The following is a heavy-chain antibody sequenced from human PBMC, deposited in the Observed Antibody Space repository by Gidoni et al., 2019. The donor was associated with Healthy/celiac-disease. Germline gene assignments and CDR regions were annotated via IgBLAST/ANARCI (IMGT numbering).Heavy chain of an antibody. CDR1: GFTFSSYS. D-gene: IGHD3-3*01. Sequence: EVQLVESGGGLVQPGGSLRLSCAASGFTFSSYSMNWVRQAPGKGLEWVSYISSSSSTIYYADSVKGRFTISRDNAKNSLYLQMNSLRDEDTAVYYCARADDFWSGYYYYFDYWGQGTLVTVSS. J-gene: IGHJ4*02. V-gene: IGHV3-48*02. CDR3: ARADDFWSGYYYYFDY. CDR2: ISSSSSTI.